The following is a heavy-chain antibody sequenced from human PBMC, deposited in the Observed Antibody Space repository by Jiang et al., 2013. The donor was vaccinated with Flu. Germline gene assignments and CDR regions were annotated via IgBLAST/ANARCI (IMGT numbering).Heavy chain of an antibody. CDR1: GGSISSGGYS. CDR3: ARGGPFTMVRGVPSKHNWFDP. V-gene: IGHV4-30-2*01. Sequence: SLTCAVSGGSISSGGYSWSWIRQPPGKGLEWIGYIYHSGSTYYNPSLKSRVTISVDRSKNQFSLKLSSVTAADTAVYYCARGGPFTMVRGVPSKHNWFDPWGQGTLVTVSS. CDR2: IYHSGST. D-gene: IGHD3-10*01. J-gene: IGHJ5*02.